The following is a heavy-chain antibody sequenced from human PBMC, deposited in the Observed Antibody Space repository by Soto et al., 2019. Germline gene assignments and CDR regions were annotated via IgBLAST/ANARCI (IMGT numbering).Heavy chain of an antibody. CDR2: IYYSGST. CDR1: GGSISSYY. CDR3: AAGQSDYYYYYGMDV. J-gene: IGHJ6*02. V-gene: IGHV4-59*01. D-gene: IGHD2-21*02. Sequence: PSETLSLTCTVSGGSISSYYWSWIRQPPGKGLEWIGYIYYSGSTNYNPSLKSRVTISVDTSKNQFSLKLSSVTAADTAVYYCAAGQSDYYYYYGMDVWGQGTTVTVSS.